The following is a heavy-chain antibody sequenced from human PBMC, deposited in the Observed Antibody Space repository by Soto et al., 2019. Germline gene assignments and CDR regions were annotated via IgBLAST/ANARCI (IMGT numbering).Heavy chain of an antibody. J-gene: IGHJ5*02. Sequence: ASVKVSCKASGYTFTSYAMHWVRQAPGQRLEWMGWINAGNGNTKYSQKFQGRVTITRDTSASTAYMELSSLRSEDTAVYYCARDQSGSSWSGWFDPWGQGTLVTVSS. D-gene: IGHD6-13*01. V-gene: IGHV1-3*01. CDR3: ARDQSGSSWSGWFDP. CDR2: INAGNGNT. CDR1: GYTFTSYA.